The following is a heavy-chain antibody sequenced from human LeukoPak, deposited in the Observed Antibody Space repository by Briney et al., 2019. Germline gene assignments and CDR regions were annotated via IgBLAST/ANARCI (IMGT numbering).Heavy chain of an antibody. CDR2: IYYSGST. V-gene: IGHV4-59*08. Sequence: SETLSLTCTVSGGSISSYYWSWIRQPPGKGLEWIGYIYYSGSTNYNPSLKSRVTISVDTSKNQFSLKLSSVTAADTAVYYCAGRHYYDSSGYPYYFDYWGQGTLVTVSS. CDR1: GGSISSYY. D-gene: IGHD3-22*01. J-gene: IGHJ4*02. CDR3: AGRHYYDSSGYPYYFDY.